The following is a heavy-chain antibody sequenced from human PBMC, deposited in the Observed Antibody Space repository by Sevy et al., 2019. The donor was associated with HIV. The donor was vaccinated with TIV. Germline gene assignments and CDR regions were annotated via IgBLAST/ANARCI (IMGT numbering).Heavy chain of an antibody. J-gene: IGHJ6*03. CDR1: GGSISSGGYS. V-gene: IGHV4-30-2*01. Sequence: SDTLSLTCAVSGGSISSGGYSWSWIRQPPGKGLEWIGYIYHSGSTYYNPSLKSRVTISVDRSKNQFSLKLSSVTAADTAVYYCARGGAAAAGNYYYMDVWGKGTTVTVSS. CDR3: ARGGAAAAGNYYYMDV. CDR2: IYHSGST. D-gene: IGHD6-13*01.